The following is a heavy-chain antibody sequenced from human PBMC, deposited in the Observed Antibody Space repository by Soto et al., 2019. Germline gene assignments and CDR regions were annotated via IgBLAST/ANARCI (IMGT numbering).Heavy chain of an antibody. CDR2: IRSRPHNYAT. J-gene: IGHJ4*02. Sequence: EVQLVESGGGLVQIGGSLKLSCATSGLNFNRSAMHSARQASGKGLEWVGRIRSRPHNYATTYAASVEGRFTISRDDSKNTVYPQKNGLKTDDTAMYYCSTERDYWGRGTLVTVSS. CDR3: STERDY. CDR1: GLNFNRSA. V-gene: IGHV3-73*02.